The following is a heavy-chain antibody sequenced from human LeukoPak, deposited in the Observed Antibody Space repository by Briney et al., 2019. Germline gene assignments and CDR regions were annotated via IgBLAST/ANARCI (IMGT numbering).Heavy chain of an antibody. CDR2: MNPNSGNT. Sequence: ASVKVSCKASGYTFTSYDINWVRQATGQGPEWMGWMNPNSGNTGYAQKFQGRVTMTRNTSISTAYMELGSLRSEDTAVYYCARGGILSSSWYSYYYYYGMDVWGQGTTVTVSS. J-gene: IGHJ6*02. CDR1: GYTFTSYD. V-gene: IGHV1-8*01. D-gene: IGHD6-13*01. CDR3: ARGGILSSSWYSYYYYYGMDV.